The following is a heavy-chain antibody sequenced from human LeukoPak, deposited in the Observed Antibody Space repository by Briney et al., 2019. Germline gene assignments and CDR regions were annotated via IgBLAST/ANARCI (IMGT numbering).Heavy chain of an antibody. J-gene: IGHJ3*02. Sequence: SETLSLTCTVSGGSISSYYWSWIRQPPGKGLERIGYIYTSGSTNYNPSLKSRVTISVATSKNQFSLKLSSVTAADTAVYYCARSYVPDAFDIWGQGTMVTVSS. V-gene: IGHV4-4*09. CDR3: ARSYVPDAFDI. CDR2: IYTSGST. D-gene: IGHD5-18*01. CDR1: GGSISSYY.